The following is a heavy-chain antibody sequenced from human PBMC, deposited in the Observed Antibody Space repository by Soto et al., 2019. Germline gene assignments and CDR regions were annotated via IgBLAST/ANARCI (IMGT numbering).Heavy chain of an antibody. CDR2: ISAYNGNT. V-gene: IGHV1-18*01. D-gene: IGHD3-3*01. CDR1: GHTFTSYG. Sequence: ASVKVSCKASGHTFTSYGISWVRQAPGQGLEWMGWISAYNGNTNYAQKLQGRVTMTTDTSTSTAYMELRSLRSDDTAVYYCARAIITIFGVVVPLYYYGMDVWGQGTTVTVSS. J-gene: IGHJ6*02. CDR3: ARAIITIFGVVVPLYYYGMDV.